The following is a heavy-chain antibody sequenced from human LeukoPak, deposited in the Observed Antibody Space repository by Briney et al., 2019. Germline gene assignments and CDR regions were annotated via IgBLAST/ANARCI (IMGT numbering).Heavy chain of an antibody. J-gene: IGHJ4*02. CDR1: GFTFSSYS. CDR3: ATGTTGGYSPSH. CDR2: ISGSSSYT. Sequence: PGGSLRLSCAASGFTFSSYSMNWVRQAPGKGLEWVSSISGSSSYTFYADSVRSRFTISRDNAKNSLYLQMNSLRAEDTAVYYCATGTTGGYSPSHWGQGTLVTVSS. V-gene: IGHV3-21*01. D-gene: IGHD5-12*01.